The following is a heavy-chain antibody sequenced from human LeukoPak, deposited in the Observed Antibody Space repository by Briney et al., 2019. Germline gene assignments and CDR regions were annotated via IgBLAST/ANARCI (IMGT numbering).Heavy chain of an antibody. CDR1: GGSFSGYY. CDR3: ARERREQLLPPYTRLVTYFDY. D-gene: IGHD1-26*01. Sequence: SETLSLTCAVYGGSFSGYYWSWIRQPPGKGLEWIGEINHSGSTNYNPSLKSRVTISVDTSKNQFSLKLSSVTAADTAVYYCARERREQLLPPYTRLVTYFDYWGQGTLVTVSS. J-gene: IGHJ4*02. V-gene: IGHV4-34*01. CDR2: INHSGST.